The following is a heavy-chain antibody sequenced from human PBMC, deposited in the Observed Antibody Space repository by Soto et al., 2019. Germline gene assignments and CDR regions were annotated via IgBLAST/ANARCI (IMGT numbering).Heavy chain of an antibody. CDR3: ARGSYYSGWV. Sequence: SQTLPLTCAISGDSVSSTSTAWSWIRQSPSRGLEWLGRTYYRSNWYTDYAVSVKSRITISPDTSKNQFSLQLNSVTPEDTAVYYCARGSYYSGWVWGQGXLVTVSS. J-gene: IGHJ4*02. CDR2: TYYRSNWYT. V-gene: IGHV6-1*01. D-gene: IGHD6-19*01. CDR1: GDSVSSTSTA.